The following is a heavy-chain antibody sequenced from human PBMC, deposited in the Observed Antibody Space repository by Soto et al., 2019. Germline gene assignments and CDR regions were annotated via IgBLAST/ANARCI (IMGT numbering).Heavy chain of an antibody. D-gene: IGHD2-2*01. CDR2: IYYSGST. Sequence: SETLSLTCTVSGGSISSYHWSWIRQPPGKGLEWIGYIYYSGSTNYNPSLKSRVTISVDTSKNQFSLKLSSVTAADTAVYYCARRLLKGYQLLSSDWFDPWGQGTLVTVSS. J-gene: IGHJ5*02. CDR3: ARRLLKGYQLLSSDWFDP. V-gene: IGHV4-59*08. CDR1: GGSISSYH.